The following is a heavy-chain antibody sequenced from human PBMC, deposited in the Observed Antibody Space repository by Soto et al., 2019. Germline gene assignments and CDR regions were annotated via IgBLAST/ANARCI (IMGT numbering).Heavy chain of an antibody. CDR1: GFTFRNHA. CDR3: ARGDREDILVVVGARQGESGTDI. D-gene: IGHD2-15*01. V-gene: IGHV3-30-3*01. CDR2: IAHDGSNA. J-gene: IGHJ6*02. Sequence: QVQLVESGGGVVQPGGSLRLSCAASGFTFRNHAMHWDRQAPGKGLECLAVIAHDGSNAFYRDSVKCRFTVSRDNSKKTLYLYMNRMRSEDTGVYYCARGDREDILVVVGARQGESGTDIWGQGTTVIVSS.